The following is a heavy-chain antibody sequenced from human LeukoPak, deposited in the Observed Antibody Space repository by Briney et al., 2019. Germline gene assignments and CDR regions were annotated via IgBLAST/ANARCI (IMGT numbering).Heavy chain of an antibody. CDR3: ARDNYYGPGYWYFDL. V-gene: IGHV4-30-2*01. D-gene: IGHD3-10*01. Sequence: SETLSLTCAVSGGSISSGGYSWSWIRQPPGKGLEWIGYIYHSGSTYYNPSLKSRVTISVDRSKNQFSLKLISVTAADTSVYYCARDNYYGPGYWYFDLWGRGTLVTVSS. CDR1: GGSISSGGYS. CDR2: IYHSGST. J-gene: IGHJ2*01.